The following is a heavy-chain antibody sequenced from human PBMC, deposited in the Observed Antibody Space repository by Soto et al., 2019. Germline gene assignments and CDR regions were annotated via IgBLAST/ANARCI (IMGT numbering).Heavy chain of an antibody. CDR3: ARGPTVTRVPQY. CDR1: GGSISSSSYY. J-gene: IGHJ4*02. D-gene: IGHD4-17*01. V-gene: IGHV4-39*01. CDR2: IYYSGST. Sequence: QLRLQESGPGLVKPSETLSLTCTVSGGSISSSSYYWGWIRQPPGKGLEWIGSIYYSGSTYYNPSLKSRVPISVDTSKNQFSLKLSSVTAADTAVYYCARGPTVTRVPQYWGQGTLVTVSS.